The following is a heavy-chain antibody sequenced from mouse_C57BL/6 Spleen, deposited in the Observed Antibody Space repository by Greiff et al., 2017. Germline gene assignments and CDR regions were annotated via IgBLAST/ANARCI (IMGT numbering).Heavy chain of an antibody. CDR1: GFTFSDYG. V-gene: IGHV5-17*01. CDR3: ARYYGSSYQTGYFDY. Sequence: EVKLVESGGGLVKPGGSLKLSCAASGFTFSDYGMHWVRQAPEKGLEWVAYISSGSSTIYYADTVKGRFTISRDNAKNTLFLQMTSLRSEDTAMYYCARYYGSSYQTGYFDYWGQGTTLTVSS. J-gene: IGHJ2*01. CDR2: ISSGSSTI. D-gene: IGHD1-1*01.